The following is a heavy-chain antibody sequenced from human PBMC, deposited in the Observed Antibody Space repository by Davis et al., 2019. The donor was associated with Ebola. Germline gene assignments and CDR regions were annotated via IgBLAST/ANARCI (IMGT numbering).Heavy chain of an antibody. Sequence: MPSETLSLTCAVYGGSFSGYYWSWIRQPPGKGLEWIGEINHSGSTNYNPSLKSRVTISVDTSKNQFSLKLSSVTAADTAVYYCARGTLEDIVLMVYALDFDYWGQGTPVTVSS. CDR3: ARGTLEDIVLMVYALDFDY. CDR1: GGSFSGYY. V-gene: IGHV4-34*01. D-gene: IGHD2-8*01. CDR2: INHSGST. J-gene: IGHJ4*02.